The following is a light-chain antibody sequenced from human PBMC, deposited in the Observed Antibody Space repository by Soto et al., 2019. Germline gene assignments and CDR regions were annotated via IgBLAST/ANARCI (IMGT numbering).Light chain of an antibody. V-gene: IGKV3-11*01. CDR1: QSVSSY. CDR3: QQRGNWPGT. Sequence: EIVLTQSPATLSLSPGERATLSCRASQSVSSYLVWYQQKPGQPPRLLIYGASNRAAGTPDRFSGSGSGTDFTLTISGLEPEDFAVYYCQQRGNWPGTFGQGTKVDIK. J-gene: IGKJ1*01. CDR2: GAS.